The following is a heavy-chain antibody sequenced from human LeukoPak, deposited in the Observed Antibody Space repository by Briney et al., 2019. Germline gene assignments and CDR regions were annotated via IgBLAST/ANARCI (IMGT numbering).Heavy chain of an antibody. J-gene: IGHJ6*02. CDR2: MNPNSGNT. CDR1: GYTFTSYD. V-gene: IGHV1-8*01. Sequence: ASVKVSCKASGYTFTSYDINWVRQATGQGLEWMGWMNPNSGNTGYAQKCQGRVTMTRNTSIGTAYMELSSLRSEDTAVYYCARTPIRDYYYYGMDVWGQGTTVTVSS. CDR3: ARTPIRDYYYYGMDV.